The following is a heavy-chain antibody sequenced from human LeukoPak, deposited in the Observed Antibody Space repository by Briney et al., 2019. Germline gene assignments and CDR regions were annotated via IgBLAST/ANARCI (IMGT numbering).Heavy chain of an antibody. CDR2: ISSNSGSI. D-gene: IGHD2-2*01. J-gene: IGHJ3*02. V-gene: IGHV3-9*01. Sequence: GRSLTLSCAASRFTFDDYAMHWVRHVPGEGREWVSGISSNSGSIGYADSVKGRFTISRDNSKNTLYLQMNSLRAEETAVYYCARGRSMKSNYANRAFDIWGQGTLVTVSS. CDR1: RFTFDDYA. CDR3: ARGRSMKSNYANRAFDI.